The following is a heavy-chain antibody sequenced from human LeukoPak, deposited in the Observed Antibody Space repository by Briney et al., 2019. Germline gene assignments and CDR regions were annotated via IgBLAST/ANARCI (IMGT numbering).Heavy chain of an antibody. V-gene: IGHV3-20*01. CDR3: ARDQDYDILTGFKEAFDI. Sequence: GGSLRLSCAASGFNFDDYGMTWVRQIPGKGLEWVSGINWNGGSTGYADSVKGRFTISRDNAKNSLYLQMNSLRAEDTALYHCARDQDYDILTGFKEAFDIWGQGTMVTVSS. CDR1: GFNFDDYG. J-gene: IGHJ3*02. CDR2: INWNGGST. D-gene: IGHD3-9*01.